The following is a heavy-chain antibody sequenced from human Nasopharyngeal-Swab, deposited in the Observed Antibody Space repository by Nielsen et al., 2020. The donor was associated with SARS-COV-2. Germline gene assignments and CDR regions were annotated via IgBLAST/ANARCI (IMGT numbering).Heavy chain of an antibody. Sequence: SETLSLTCTVSGGSTSSYYWSWIRQPPGKGLEWIGYIYYSGSTNYNPSLKSRVTISVDTSKNQFSLKLSSVTAADTAVYYCARFGGSSWYGYYFDYWGQGTLVTVSS. CDR3: ARFGGSSWYGYYFDY. J-gene: IGHJ4*02. CDR2: IYYSGST. CDR1: GGSTSSYY. V-gene: IGHV4-59*01. D-gene: IGHD6-13*01.